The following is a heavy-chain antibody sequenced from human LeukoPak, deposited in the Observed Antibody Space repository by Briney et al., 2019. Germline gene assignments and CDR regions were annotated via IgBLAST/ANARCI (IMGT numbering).Heavy chain of an antibody. D-gene: IGHD3-22*01. J-gene: IGHJ4*02. CDR1: GGSISSYY. V-gene: IGHV4-4*07. CDR2: IYTSGST. Sequence: SETLSLTCTVSGGSISSYYWSWVRRPAGKGLEWMGRIYTSGSTNYSPSLKSRVTISVDKSKNQFSLKLSSVTAADTAVYYCARESHYYDSSGYYRYWGQGTLVTVSS. CDR3: ARESHYYDSSGYYRY.